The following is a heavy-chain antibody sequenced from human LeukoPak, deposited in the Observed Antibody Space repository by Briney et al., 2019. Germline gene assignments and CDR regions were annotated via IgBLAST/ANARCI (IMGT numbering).Heavy chain of an antibody. CDR2: ISSSDNTI. D-gene: IGHD7-27*01. CDR1: GFTFSSYE. Sequence: GGSLRLSCAASGFTFSSYEMNWVRQAPGKGLEWVSYISSSDNTIYYADSVKGRFTISRDNAKNSLYLQMNSPRAEDTAVYYCARDINWVGGYWGQGTLVTVSS. J-gene: IGHJ4*02. CDR3: ARDINWVGGY. V-gene: IGHV3-48*03.